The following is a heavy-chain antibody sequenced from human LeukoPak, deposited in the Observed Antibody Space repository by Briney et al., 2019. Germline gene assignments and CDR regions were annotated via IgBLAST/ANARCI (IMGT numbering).Heavy chain of an antibody. CDR2: ISSSSSYI. Sequence: PGGSLRLSCAASGFTFSSYSMNWVRQAPGKGLEWVSSISSSSSYIYYADSVKGRFTISRDNAKNSLYLQMNSLRAEDTALYYCAKGKLRYCSGGSCYFDYWGQGTLVTVSS. V-gene: IGHV3-21*04. CDR1: GFTFSSYS. CDR3: AKGKLRYCSGGSCYFDY. D-gene: IGHD2-15*01. J-gene: IGHJ4*02.